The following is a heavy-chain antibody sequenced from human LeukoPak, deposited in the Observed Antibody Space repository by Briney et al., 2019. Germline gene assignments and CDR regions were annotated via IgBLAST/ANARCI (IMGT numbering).Heavy chain of an antibody. Sequence: PSETLSLTCTVSGGSISSSSYYWGWIRQPPGKGLEWIGSIYYSGSTYYNPPLKSRVTISVDTSKNQFSLKLSSVTAADTAVYYCASIVVVPAATDYWGQGTLVTVSS. D-gene: IGHD2-2*01. CDR2: IYYSGST. J-gene: IGHJ4*02. CDR3: ASIVVVPAATDY. V-gene: IGHV4-39*01. CDR1: GGSISSSSYY.